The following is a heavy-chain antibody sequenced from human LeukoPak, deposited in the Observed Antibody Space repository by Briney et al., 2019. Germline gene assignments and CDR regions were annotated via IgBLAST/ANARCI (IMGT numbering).Heavy chain of an antibody. V-gene: IGHV3-20*04. CDR1: GFTFDDYG. CDR2: IDWSGGRT. Sequence: PGGSLRLSCAASGFTFDDYGMSWVRQAPGKGLEWVSGIDWSGGRTAYADSVKGRSTISRDNAKNSLSLQVSSLRAEDTALYYCARSGYSSGWYRGPFDYWGLGTLVTVSS. D-gene: IGHD6-19*01. J-gene: IGHJ4*02. CDR3: ARSGYSSGWYRGPFDY.